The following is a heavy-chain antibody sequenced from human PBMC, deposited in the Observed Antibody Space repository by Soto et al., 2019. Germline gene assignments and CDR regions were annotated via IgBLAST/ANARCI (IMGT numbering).Heavy chain of an antibody. CDR2: MNPNSGNT. Sequence: VQLVQSGAEVKKPGASVKVSCKASGYTFTSYDINWVRQATGQGLEWMGWMNPNSGNTAYAQKFLGRVTMTRNTSISTAYMELSSRRSEDTAVSYCAIERTRGFDPWGQGTLVTVSS. J-gene: IGHJ5*02. CDR1: GYTFTSYD. CDR3: AIERTRGFDP. V-gene: IGHV1-8*01.